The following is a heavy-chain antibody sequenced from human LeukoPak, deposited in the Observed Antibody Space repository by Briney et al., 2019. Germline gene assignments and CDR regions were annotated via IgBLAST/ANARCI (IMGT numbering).Heavy chain of an antibody. J-gene: IGHJ4*02. CDR2: IYYSGST. V-gene: IGHV4-61*08. CDR1: GASVSSGGYY. D-gene: IGHD3-10*01. CDR3: ARRGGSGRSFDY. Sequence: SETLSLTCTVSGASVSSGGYYWSWLRQPPGKGLEWIGYIYYSGSTNYNPSLKSRVTISVDTSKNQFTLKVSSVTAADTAVYYCARRGGSGRSFDYWGQGTLVTVSS.